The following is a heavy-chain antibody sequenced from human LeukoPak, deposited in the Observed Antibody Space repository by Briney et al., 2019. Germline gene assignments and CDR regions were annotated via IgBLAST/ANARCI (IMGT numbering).Heavy chain of an antibody. J-gene: IGHJ4*02. CDR3: ARALGGDYEDY. CDR2: AYYRSDWYS. CDR1: GDSVSSNTAA. Sequence: SQTLSLTCAISGDSVSSNTAAWNWLRQSPSRGLEWLGRAYYRSDWYSDYPVSVESRISINPDTAKNQFSLQLNSVTPEDTAVYYCARALGGDYEDYWGQGTLVTVSS. V-gene: IGHV6-1*01. D-gene: IGHD4-17*01.